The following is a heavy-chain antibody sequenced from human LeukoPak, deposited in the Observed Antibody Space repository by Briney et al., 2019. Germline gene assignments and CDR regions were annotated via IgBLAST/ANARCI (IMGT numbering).Heavy chain of an antibody. D-gene: IGHD5-12*01. Sequence: PSETLSLTCTVSGGSISNYYWSWVRQPAGKGLEWIGRIYASGSTNYHPSLQSRVTMSIDTSKNQFSLKLNSVTAADAAVYYCARATREAEEAYYFDYWGQGTLVTVS. J-gene: IGHJ4*02. V-gene: IGHV4-4*07. CDR1: GGSISNYY. CDR2: IYASGST. CDR3: ARATREAEEAYYFDY.